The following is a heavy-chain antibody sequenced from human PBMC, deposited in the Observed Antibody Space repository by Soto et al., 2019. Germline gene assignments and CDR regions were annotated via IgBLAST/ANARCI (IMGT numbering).Heavy chain of an antibody. J-gene: IGHJ4*02. CDR1: GGSLDTYY. D-gene: IGHD2-2*01. CDR2: LYYSGST. CDR3: ARHSCTNCPFDY. V-gene: IGHV4-59*08. Sequence: QVQLQESGPGLVKPSETLSLTCTVSGGSLDTYYWSWIRQPPGKGLEWIGYLYYSGSTRYNPSLKSRLTMSIDTSKNYFSLKLRSVTAADTAVYYCARHSCTNCPFDYWGQGTLVTVSS.